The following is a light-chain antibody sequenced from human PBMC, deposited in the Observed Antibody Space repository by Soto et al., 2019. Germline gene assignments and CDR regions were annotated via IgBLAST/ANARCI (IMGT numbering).Light chain of an antibody. CDR2: EVT. CDR3: SSYAGSNNFV. J-gene: IGLJ1*01. Sequence: QSALTQPPSASGFPGQSVTISCTGTSSDVGYYGYVSWYQQHPDKAPKLVIYEVTKRPSGVPDRVSASKSGNTASLTVSGLRAEDEADYYCSSYAGSNNFVFGSGTKV. CDR1: SSDVGYYGY. V-gene: IGLV2-8*01.